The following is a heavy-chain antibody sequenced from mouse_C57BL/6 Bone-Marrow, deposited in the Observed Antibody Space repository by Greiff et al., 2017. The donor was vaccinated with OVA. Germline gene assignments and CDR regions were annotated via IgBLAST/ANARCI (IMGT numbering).Heavy chain of an antibody. CDR2: IHPNSGST. CDR1: GYTFTSYW. CDR3: ARRGAASGDY. D-gene: IGHD6-1*01. J-gene: IGHJ2*01. V-gene: IGHV1-64*01. Sequence: QVQLKQPGAELVKPGASVKLSCKASGYTFTSYWMHWVKQRPGQGLEWIGMIHPNSGSTNYNEKFKSKATLTVDKSSSTAYMQLSSLTSEDSAVYYCARRGAASGDYWGQGTTLTVSS.